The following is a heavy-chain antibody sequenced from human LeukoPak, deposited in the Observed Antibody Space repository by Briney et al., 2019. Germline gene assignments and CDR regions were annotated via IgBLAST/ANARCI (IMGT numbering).Heavy chain of an antibody. J-gene: IGHJ3*02. D-gene: IGHD3-22*01. CDR2: MSAYNGET. Sequence: ASVKVSCKAAGYTFTSYGISWVRQAPGQGGEWMGWMSAYNGETNYAQKLQGRVTITTDTSTSTAYMQTRSLRSDATAVHFFPRGSSGYSNDAFDIWGQGTMVTVSS. CDR3: PRGSSGYSNDAFDI. V-gene: IGHV1-18*01. CDR1: GYTFTSYG.